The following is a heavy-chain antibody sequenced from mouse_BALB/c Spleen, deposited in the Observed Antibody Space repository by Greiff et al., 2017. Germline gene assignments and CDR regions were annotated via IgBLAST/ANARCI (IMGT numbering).Heavy chain of an antibody. CDR1: GYTFTSYY. V-gene: IGHV1S81*02. CDR3: TRGVAWFAY. D-gene: IGHD1-1*02. CDR2: INPSNGGT. Sequence: QVQLKQPGAELVKPGASVKLSCKASGYTFTSYYMYWVKQRPGQGLEWIGGINPSNGGTNFNEKFKSKATLTVDKSSSTAYMQLSSLTSEDSAVYYCTRGVAWFAYWGQGTLVTVSA. J-gene: IGHJ3*01.